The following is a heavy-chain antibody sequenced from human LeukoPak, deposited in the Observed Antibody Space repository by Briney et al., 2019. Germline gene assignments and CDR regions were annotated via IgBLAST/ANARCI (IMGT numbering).Heavy chain of an antibody. CDR3: ARARGYSGYESKWYFYGMDV. CDR1: GFTFSSYW. CDR2: INQDGTEK. Sequence: GGSLRLSCAASGFTFSSYWMSWVRQAPGEGLEWVAKINQDGTEKAYVDSVRGRFTISRDNAKNSLFLQMNSLRAEDTAVYYCARARGYSGYESKWYFYGMDVWGQGTTVTVSS. V-gene: IGHV3-7*03. J-gene: IGHJ6*02. D-gene: IGHD5-12*01.